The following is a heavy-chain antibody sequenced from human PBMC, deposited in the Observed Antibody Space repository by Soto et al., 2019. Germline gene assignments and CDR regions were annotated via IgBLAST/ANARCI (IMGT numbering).Heavy chain of an antibody. CDR1: GFTVSSYR. CDR3: ARVPSSSYHHFDY. V-gene: IGHV3-66*01. J-gene: IGHJ4*02. Sequence: EVQLVESGGGWVQPGGSMRLSCAASGFTVSSYRMCWVRQAPGKGLERVSVIYSAGSADFADSVKGRFTIYRDNSKNTLYLQMSSLRDEDTAVYYCARVPSSSYHHFDYWGQGTLITVSS. CDR2: IYSAGSA. D-gene: IGHD6-13*01.